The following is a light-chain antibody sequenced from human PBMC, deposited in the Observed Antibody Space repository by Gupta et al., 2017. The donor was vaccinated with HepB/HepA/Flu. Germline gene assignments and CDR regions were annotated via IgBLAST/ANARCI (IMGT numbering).Light chain of an antibody. CDR1: QSVSSN. CDR3: QQYNNWPPSWT. CDR2: GAS. J-gene: IGKJ1*01. V-gene: IGKV3-15*01. Sequence: EIVMTQSQATLSVSPGERATLSCRASQSVSSNLAWYQQKPGQAPRLLINGASTRATGSPARFSGSGSGTECTLTISSLQSEDVAFYYCQQYNNWPPSWTFGQGTKVEIK.